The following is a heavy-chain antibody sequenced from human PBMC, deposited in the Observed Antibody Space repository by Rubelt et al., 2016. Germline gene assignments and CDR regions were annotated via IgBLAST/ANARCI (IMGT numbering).Heavy chain of an antibody. CDR2: ISAYNGNT. CDR1: GYTFTSYG. D-gene: IGHD1-1*01. CDR3: ARDSHLLEPNDAFDI. J-gene: IGHJ3*02. V-gene: IGHV1-18*01. Sequence: QVQLVQSGAEVKKPGASVKVSCKASGYTFTSYGISWVRQAPGQGLEWMGWISAYNGNTNYAQKLQGRVTMTTDTSTRTAYMERSRLRSDDTAVYYCARDSHLLEPNDAFDIWGQGTMVTVSS.